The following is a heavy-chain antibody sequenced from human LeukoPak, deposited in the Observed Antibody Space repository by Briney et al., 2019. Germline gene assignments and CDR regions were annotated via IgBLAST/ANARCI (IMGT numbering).Heavy chain of an antibody. CDR2: INSDGSST. V-gene: IGHV3-74*01. CDR1: GFTFSSYW. D-gene: IGHD4-17*01. J-gene: IGHJ3*02. Sequence: GGSLRLSCAASGFTFSSYWMHRVRQAPGKGLVWVSRINSDGSSTSYADSVKGRFTISRDNAKNTLYLQMNSLRAEDTAVYYCASDEGDYGDAFDIWGQGTMVTVSS. CDR3: ASDEGDYGDAFDI.